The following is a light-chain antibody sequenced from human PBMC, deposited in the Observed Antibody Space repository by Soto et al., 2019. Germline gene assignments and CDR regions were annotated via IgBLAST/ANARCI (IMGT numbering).Light chain of an antibody. CDR2: EVS. Sequence: QSASVSGSPGQSITISCTGTSSDVGGYNYVSWYQQHPGKAPKLMIYEVSNRPSGVSNRFSGSKSGNTASLTISGLQAEDEADYYCSSYTIYSTLLLFGGGTKLTVL. J-gene: IGLJ2*01. CDR3: SSYTIYSTLLL. V-gene: IGLV2-14*01. CDR1: SSDVGGYNY.